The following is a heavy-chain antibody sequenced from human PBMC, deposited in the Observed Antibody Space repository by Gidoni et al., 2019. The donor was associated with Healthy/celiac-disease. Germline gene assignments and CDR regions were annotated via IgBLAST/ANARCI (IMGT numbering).Heavy chain of an antibody. CDR3: ASIIAALAFDI. J-gene: IGHJ3*02. V-gene: IGHV1-69*01. CDR1: GGTFSSYA. D-gene: IGHD6-6*01. Sequence: QVQLVQSGAEVKKPASSVKVSCKASGGTFSSYAISWVRQAPGQGLEWMRGIIPIFGTANYAQKCQGRVTITADESTRTAYMELSSLRSEDTAVYYCASIIAALAFDIWGQGTMVTVSS. CDR2: IIPIFGTA.